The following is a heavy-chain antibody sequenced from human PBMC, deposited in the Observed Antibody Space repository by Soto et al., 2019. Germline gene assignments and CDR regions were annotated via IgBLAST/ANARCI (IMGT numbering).Heavy chain of an antibody. V-gene: IGHV3-9*01. D-gene: IGHD6-6*01. CDR1: GFIFEDYD. Sequence: EVQLVESGEGLAQPGRSLRLSCVASGFIFEDYDMHWVRQVPGKGLEWVSSISSNSGAIKYADSVKGRFTFSRDNAKNSMYLEMNSLRVEDTAFYFCVKGTFSSSKVIFDYWGQGTLVTVSS. J-gene: IGHJ4*02. CDR3: VKGTFSSSKVIFDY. CDR2: ISSNSGAI.